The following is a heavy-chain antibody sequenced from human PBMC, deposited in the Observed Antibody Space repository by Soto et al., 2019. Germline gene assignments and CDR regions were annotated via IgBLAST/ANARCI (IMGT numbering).Heavy chain of an antibody. J-gene: IGHJ4*02. CDR1: GYTFTSYY. CDR3: ARGSPANGYNLYYFDY. V-gene: IGHV1-46*01. D-gene: IGHD5-12*01. CDR2: INPSGGST. Sequence: GASVKVSCKASGYTFTSYYMHWVRQAPGQGLEWMGIINPSGGSTSYAQKFQGRVTMTRDTSTSTVYMELSSLRSEDTAVYYCARGSPANGYNLYYFDYWGQGTLVTVSS.